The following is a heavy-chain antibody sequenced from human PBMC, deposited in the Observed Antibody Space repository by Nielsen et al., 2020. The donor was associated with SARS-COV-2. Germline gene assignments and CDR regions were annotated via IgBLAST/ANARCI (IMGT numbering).Heavy chain of an antibody. Sequence: SETLSLTCTVSRGSISNRDYYWGWIRLPPGRGLEWIGSIDYSGRTYYKPSLQSRLSMSVDMSKEQFSLKLTSVTAADTAVYYCARQGIDLLTDSPDWYFDLWGRGTLVSVSS. J-gene: IGHJ2*01. CDR2: IDYSGRT. CDR1: RGSISNRDYY. CDR3: ARQGIDLLTDSPDWYFDL. V-gene: IGHV4-39*01. D-gene: IGHD3-9*01.